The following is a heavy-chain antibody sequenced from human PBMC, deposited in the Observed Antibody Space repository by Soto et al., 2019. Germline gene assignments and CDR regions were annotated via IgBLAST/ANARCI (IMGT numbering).Heavy chain of an antibody. V-gene: IGHV4-30-4*01. J-gene: IGHJ4*02. CDR2: IYYRGNT. CDR3: ARVTYYFDNSGEPRDS. CDR1: GGSVTSGDYY. D-gene: IGHD4-4*01. Sequence: QVQLQESGPGLVKPSQTLSLTCTVSGGSVTSGDYYWSWVRQPPGKGLEWVAYIYYRGNTYYNPSLKSRVSMSVDASQNQFSLKLTSVTAADTAVYYCARVTYYFDNSGEPRDSWGQGTLVTVSS.